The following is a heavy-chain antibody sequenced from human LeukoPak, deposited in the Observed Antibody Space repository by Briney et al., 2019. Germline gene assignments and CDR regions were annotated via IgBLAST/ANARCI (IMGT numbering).Heavy chain of an antibody. V-gene: IGHV3-33*01. J-gene: IGHJ3*02. CDR3: ARGAYGSGTYHDFDI. Sequence: PGRSLRLSCAASGFTFSSYGMHWVRQAPGKGLEGVAVIWYDGSNKYYVDSVKGRFTISRDNSKNTLYLQMNSLRAEDTAVYYCARGAYGSGTYHDFDIWGQGTMVTVSS. CDR1: GFTFSSYG. D-gene: IGHD3-10*01. CDR2: IWYDGSNK.